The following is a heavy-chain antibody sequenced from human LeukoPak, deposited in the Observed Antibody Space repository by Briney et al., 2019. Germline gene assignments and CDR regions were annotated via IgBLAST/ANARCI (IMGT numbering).Heavy chain of an antibody. CDR2: IYSGGST. V-gene: IGHV3-53*01. J-gene: IGHJ4*02. Sequence: GGSLRLSCAASGFTVSSNYMSWVRQAPGKGLEWVSVIYSGGSTYYADSVKGRFTISRDNSKSTLYLVMNSLRAEDTAVYYCAKEDGNYGSGRYYYFDYWGQGTLVTVSS. D-gene: IGHD3-10*01. CDR1: GFTVSSNY. CDR3: AKEDGNYGSGRYYYFDY.